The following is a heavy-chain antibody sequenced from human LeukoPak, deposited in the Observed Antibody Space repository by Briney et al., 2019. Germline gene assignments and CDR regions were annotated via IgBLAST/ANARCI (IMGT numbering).Heavy chain of an antibody. J-gene: IGHJ4*02. D-gene: IGHD5-18*01. CDR1: GFTFSDYY. CDR3: AREDTAMVRYFDY. V-gene: IGHV3-11*04. Sequence: GGSLRLSCAASGFTFSDYYMSWIRQAPGKGLEWVSYISSSGSTIYYADSVKGRFTISRDNAKNSLYLQMNSLRAEDTAVYYCAREDTAMVRYFDYWGQGTLATVSS. CDR2: ISSSGSTI.